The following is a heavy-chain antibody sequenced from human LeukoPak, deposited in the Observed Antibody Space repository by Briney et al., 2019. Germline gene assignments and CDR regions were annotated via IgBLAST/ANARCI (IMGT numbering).Heavy chain of an antibody. CDR3: ARDVGYMDV. Sequence: GGSLRLSCEASGFTFSSYWMTWVRQAPGRGLEWVANIKRDGSVTHYVDSVKGRFTISRDNAKNSLYLQMNSLRAEDTAVYYCARDVGYMDVWGKGTTVTVSS. CDR1: GFTFSSYW. CDR2: IKRDGSVT. J-gene: IGHJ6*03. V-gene: IGHV3-7*01.